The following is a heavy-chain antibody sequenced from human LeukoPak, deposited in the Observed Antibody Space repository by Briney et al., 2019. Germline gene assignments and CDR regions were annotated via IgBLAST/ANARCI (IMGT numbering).Heavy chain of an antibody. D-gene: IGHD5-24*01. CDR2: IIPIFDTA. V-gene: IGHV1-69*05. CDR3: ARGVEMATTTGFDY. J-gene: IGHJ4*02. CDR1: GGTFSSCA. Sequence: SVKVSCKASGGTFSSCAISWVRQAPGQGLEWMGGIIPIFDTANYAQKFQGRVTITTDESTSTAYMELSSLRSEDTAVYYCARGVEMATTTGFDYWGQGTLVTVSS.